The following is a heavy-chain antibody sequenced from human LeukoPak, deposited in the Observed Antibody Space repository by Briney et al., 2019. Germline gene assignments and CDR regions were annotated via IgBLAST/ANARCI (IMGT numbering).Heavy chain of an antibody. V-gene: IGHV3-48*01. D-gene: IGHD3-3*01. CDR2: ISGSSSTI. Sequence: GGSLRLSCAASGFTFSSYSMNWVRQAPGKGLEWVSYISGSSSTIYYADSVKGRFTISRDNAKNSLYLQMNSLRAEDTAVYYCARDFYRYCGYWGQGTLVTVSS. J-gene: IGHJ4*02. CDR1: GFTFSSYS. CDR3: ARDFYRYCGY.